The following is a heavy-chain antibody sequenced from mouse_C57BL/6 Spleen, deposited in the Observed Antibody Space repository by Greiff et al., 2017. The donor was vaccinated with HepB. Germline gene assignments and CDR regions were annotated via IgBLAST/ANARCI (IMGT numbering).Heavy chain of an antibody. CDR1: GFTFSSYG. D-gene: IGHD1-1*01. CDR2: ISSGGSYT. Sequence: EVKLVESGGDLVKPGGSLKLSCAASGFTFSSYGMSWVRQTPDKRLEWVATISSGGSYTYYPDSVKGRFTISRDNAKNTLYLQMSSLKSEDTAMYYCARHDDYGSSFDYWGQGTTLTVSS. V-gene: IGHV5-6*01. J-gene: IGHJ2*01. CDR3: ARHDDYGSSFDY.